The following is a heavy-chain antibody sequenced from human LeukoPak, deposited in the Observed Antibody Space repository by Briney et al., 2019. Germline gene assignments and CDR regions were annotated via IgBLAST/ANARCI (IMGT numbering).Heavy chain of an antibody. CDR3: ARRWNYGRNYYIDV. V-gene: IGHV4-34*01. D-gene: IGHD1-7*01. CDR2: INDNGRI. CDR1: GGSFSNYY. Sequence: SETLSLTCAVYGGSFSNYYWSWIRQTPGKGMEWIGEINDNGRINYNPSLMSPVTVSVDTSKNQFSLRLTSVTATDTAIYYCARRWNYGRNYYIDVWGKGATVSVSS. J-gene: IGHJ6*03.